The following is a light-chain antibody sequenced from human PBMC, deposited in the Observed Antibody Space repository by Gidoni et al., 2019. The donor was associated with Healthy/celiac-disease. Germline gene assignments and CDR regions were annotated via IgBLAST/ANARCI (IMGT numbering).Light chain of an antibody. CDR2: LNSDGSH. CDR1: SGHSSYA. V-gene: IGLV4-69*01. CDR3: QTWGTGIRV. Sequence: QLVLTQSPSASAPLGPPVKLTCTLSSGHSSYAIAWHQQQPEKGPRYLMKLNSDGSHSKGDGIPDRFSGSSSGAERYLTISSLQSEDEADYYCQTWGTGIRVFGGGTKLTVL. J-gene: IGLJ3*02.